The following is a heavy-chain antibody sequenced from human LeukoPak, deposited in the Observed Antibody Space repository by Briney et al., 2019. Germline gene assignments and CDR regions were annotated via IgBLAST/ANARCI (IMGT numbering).Heavy chain of an antibody. J-gene: IGHJ4*02. Sequence: GASVKVSCKASGYSFTDYNTHWVRQAPGQGPEWMGWISPNSGGTNYAQKFQGRVTMTRDTSSNTAYMELNGLRSDDTAVYYCARVATGTNRAFDYWGQGTLVTVSS. V-gene: IGHV1-2*02. CDR3: ARVATGTNRAFDY. CDR2: ISPNSGGT. D-gene: IGHD1-7*01. CDR1: GYSFTDYN.